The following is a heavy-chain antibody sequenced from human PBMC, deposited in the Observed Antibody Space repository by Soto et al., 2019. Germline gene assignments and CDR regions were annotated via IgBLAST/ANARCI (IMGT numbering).Heavy chain of an antibody. J-gene: IGHJ5*02. D-gene: IGHD2-2*01. V-gene: IGHV1-18*01. Sequence: ASVKVSCKTSGYTFSNYGITWVRQAPGQPLEWLGWISLYSDGTNYAQKFQGRVSMTTDTSTTTAYMELRSLRPDDTAVYYCARVVPGAEAWFGPWGQGTLVTVSS. CDR2: ISLYSDGT. CDR1: GYTFSNYG. CDR3: ARVVPGAEAWFGP.